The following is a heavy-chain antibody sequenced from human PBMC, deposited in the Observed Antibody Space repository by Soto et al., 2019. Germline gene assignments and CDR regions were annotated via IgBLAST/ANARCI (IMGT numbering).Heavy chain of an antibody. D-gene: IGHD3-3*01. CDR1: GFTFSTYA. V-gene: IGHV3-23*01. CDR3: VKDLRVTTYGGLRGFAF. J-gene: IGHJ4*02. Sequence: EVQLLESGGGLVQPGGSLRLSCAASGFTFSTYAMNWVRQAPGKGPEWVSTIGGSGEYTYYADSVKGRFTMSRDNSRNARNLQMSSLRAEDTAVYYCVKDLRVTTYGGLRGFAFWGQGTRVTVSS. CDR2: IGGSGEYT.